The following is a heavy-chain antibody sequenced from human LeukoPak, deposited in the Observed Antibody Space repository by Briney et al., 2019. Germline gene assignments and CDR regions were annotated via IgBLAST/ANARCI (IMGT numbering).Heavy chain of an antibody. J-gene: IGHJ6*03. CDR1: GGSFSGYY. V-gene: IGHV4-34*01. Sequence: SETLSLTCAVYGGSFSGYYWSWIRQPPGKGLEWIGEINHSGSTNYNPSLESRVTISVDTSKNQFSLKLSSVTAADTAVYYCARLAPYSYYYDSSGYRGYYYYYMDVWGKGTTVTISS. D-gene: IGHD3-22*01. CDR3: ARLAPYSYYYDSSGYRGYYYYYMDV. CDR2: INHSGST.